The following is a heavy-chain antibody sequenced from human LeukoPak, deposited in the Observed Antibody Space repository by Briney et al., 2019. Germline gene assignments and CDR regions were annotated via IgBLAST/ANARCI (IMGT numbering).Heavy chain of an antibody. Sequence: PGGSLRLSCAASGVTFSSYAMSWVRQAPGKGLEWDSAIRGSGGSTYYADSVKGRFTISRDYSKNTLYLQMTSLRAEDTTVYYCAKDASGARYYYYYGMDVWGQGTTVTVSS. CDR2: IRGSGGST. CDR3: AKDASGARYYYYYGMDV. D-gene: IGHD1-1*01. V-gene: IGHV3-23*01. J-gene: IGHJ6*02. CDR1: GVTFSSYA.